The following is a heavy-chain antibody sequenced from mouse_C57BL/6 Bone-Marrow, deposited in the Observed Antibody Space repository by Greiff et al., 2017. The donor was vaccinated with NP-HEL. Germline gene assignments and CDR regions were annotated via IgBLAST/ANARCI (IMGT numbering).Heavy chain of an antibody. CDR3: ARHVLYYYDSYYFDY. Sequence: EVKVVESGGGLVKPGGSLKLSCAASGFTFSSYTMSWVRQTPEKRLEWVATISGGGGNAYYPDSVKGRFTITRDNAKNTLYLQMSSLRSEDTALYYCARHVLYYYDSYYFDYWGQGTTLTVSS. CDR1: GFTFSSYT. CDR2: ISGGGGNA. J-gene: IGHJ2*01. V-gene: IGHV5-9*01. D-gene: IGHD1-1*01.